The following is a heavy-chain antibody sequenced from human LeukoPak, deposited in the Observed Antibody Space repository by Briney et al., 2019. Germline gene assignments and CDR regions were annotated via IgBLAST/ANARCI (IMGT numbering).Heavy chain of an antibody. D-gene: IGHD6-13*01. V-gene: IGHV4-59*01. CDR3: ARGSSSWYLDAFDI. CDR1: GGSISSYY. Sequence: SETLSLTCTVSGGSISSYYWSWIRQPPGKGLEWIGYIYYSGSTNYNPSLKRRVTISVDTSKNQFSLKLSSVTAADTAVYYYARGSSSWYLDAFDIWGQGTMVTVSS. CDR2: IYYSGST. J-gene: IGHJ3*02.